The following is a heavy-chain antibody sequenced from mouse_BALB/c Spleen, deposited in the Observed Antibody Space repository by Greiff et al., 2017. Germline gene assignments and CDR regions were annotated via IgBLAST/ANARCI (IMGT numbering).Heavy chain of an antibody. V-gene: IGHV5-9-3*01. CDR2: ISSGGSYT. CDR3: ARGDDYDPPWFAY. Sequence: EVKVVESGGGLVKPGGSLKLSCAASGFTFSSYAMSWVRQTPEKRLEWVATISSGGSYTYYPDSVKGRFTISRDNAKNTLYLQMSSLRSEDTAMYYCARGDDYDPPWFAYWGQGTLVTVSA. CDR1: GFTFSSYA. J-gene: IGHJ3*01. D-gene: IGHD2-4*01.